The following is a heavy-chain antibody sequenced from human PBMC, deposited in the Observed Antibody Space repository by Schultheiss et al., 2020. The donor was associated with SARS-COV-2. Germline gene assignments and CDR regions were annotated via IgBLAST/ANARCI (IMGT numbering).Heavy chain of an antibody. CDR2: ISSSSSYI. D-gene: IGHD3-3*01. Sequence: GGSLRLSCAASGFTFSIYTFHWVRQAPGKGLEWVSSISSSSSYIYYADSVKGRFTISRDNAKNSLYLQMNSLRAEDTAVYYCARDLGYDFWSGYPPRYYYYGMDVWGQGTTVIVSS. CDR1: GFTFSIYT. CDR3: ARDLGYDFWSGYPPRYYYYGMDV. J-gene: IGHJ6*02. V-gene: IGHV3-21*01.